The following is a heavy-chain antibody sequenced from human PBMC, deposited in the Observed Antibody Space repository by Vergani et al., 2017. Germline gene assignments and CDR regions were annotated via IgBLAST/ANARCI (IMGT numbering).Heavy chain of an antibody. CDR3: TTSSVPSGPTYYYYYYGMDV. D-gene: IGHD6-19*01. V-gene: IGHV3-15*01. J-gene: IGHJ6*02. Sequence: VQLVESGGGVVQPGGSLRLSCAASGFTFSNAWMSWVRQAPGKGLEWVGRIKSKTDGGTTDYAAPVKGRFTISRDDSKNTLYLQMNSLKTEDTAVYYCTTSSVPSGPTYYYYYYGMDVWGQGTTVTVSS. CDR2: IKSKTDGGTT. CDR1: GFTFSNAW.